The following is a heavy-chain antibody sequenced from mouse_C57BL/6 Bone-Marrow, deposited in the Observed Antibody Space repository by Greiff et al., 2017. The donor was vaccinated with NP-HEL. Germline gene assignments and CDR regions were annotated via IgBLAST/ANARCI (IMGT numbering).Heavy chain of an antibody. CDR2: ISSGSSTI. D-gene: IGHD2-2*01. Sequence: EVMLVESGGGLVKPGGSLKLSCAASGFTFSDYGMHWVRQAPEKGLEWVAYISSGSSTIYYADTVKGRFTISRDNAKNTLFLQMTSPRSEDTAMYYCAREWLGNFADWGQGTLVTVSA. CDR1: GFTFSDYG. J-gene: IGHJ3*01. V-gene: IGHV5-17*01. CDR3: AREWLGNFAD.